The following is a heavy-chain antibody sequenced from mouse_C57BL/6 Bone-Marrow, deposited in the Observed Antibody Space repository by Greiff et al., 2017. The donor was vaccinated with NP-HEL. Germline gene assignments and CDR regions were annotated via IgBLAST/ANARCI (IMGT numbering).Heavy chain of an antibody. CDR3: ARGGNYAAY. CDR2: ISDGGSYT. D-gene: IGHD2-1*01. Sequence: EVQRVESGGGLVKPGGSLKLSCAASGFTFSSYAMSWVRQTPEKRLEWVATISDGGSYTYYPDNVKGRFTISRDNAKNNLYLQMSHLKSEDTAMYYCARGGNYAAYWGQGTLVTVSA. J-gene: IGHJ3*01. V-gene: IGHV5-4*01. CDR1: GFTFSSYA.